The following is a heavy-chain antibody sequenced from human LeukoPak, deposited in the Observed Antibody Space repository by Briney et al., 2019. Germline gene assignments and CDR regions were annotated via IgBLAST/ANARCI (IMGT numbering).Heavy chain of an antibody. CDR1: GGSISSHY. D-gene: IGHD2-2*02. CDR3: ARVECSSTSCYTGNWFDP. J-gene: IGHJ5*02. V-gene: IGHV4-59*11. Sequence: SETLSLTCTVSGGSISSHYWSWIRQPPGKGLEWIGYIYYSGSTNYNPSLKSRVTISVDTSKNQFSLKLSSVTAADTAVYYCARVECSSTSCYTGNWFDPWGQGTLVTVSS. CDR2: IYYSGST.